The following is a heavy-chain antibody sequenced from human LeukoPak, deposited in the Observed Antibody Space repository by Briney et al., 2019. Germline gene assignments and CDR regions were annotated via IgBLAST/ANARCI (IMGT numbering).Heavy chain of an antibody. Sequence: GGSLRLSCAASGFTFSSYWMSWVRQAPGKGLEWGANIKQDGSEKYYVDSVKGRFTISRDNAKNSLYLQMNSLRAEDTAVYYCAREGDSSGYYIDYWGQGTLVTVSS. CDR3: AREGDSSGYYIDY. J-gene: IGHJ4*02. CDR2: IKQDGSEK. CDR1: GFTFSSYW. V-gene: IGHV3-7*01. D-gene: IGHD3-22*01.